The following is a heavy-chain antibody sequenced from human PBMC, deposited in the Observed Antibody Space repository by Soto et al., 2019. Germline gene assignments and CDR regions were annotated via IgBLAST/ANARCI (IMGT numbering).Heavy chain of an antibody. J-gene: IGHJ2*01. CDR1: GFTFSSYA. V-gene: IGHV3-30-3*01. Sequence: QVQLVESGGGVVQPGRSLRLSCAASGFTFSSYAMHWVRQAPGKGLEWVAVISYDGSNKYYADSVKGRFTISRDNSKNPLYLQMHSLRAEDTAVYYCARDEGHYADWYFDLWGRGTLVTVSS. D-gene: IGHD4-17*01. CDR3: ARDEGHYADWYFDL. CDR2: ISYDGSNK.